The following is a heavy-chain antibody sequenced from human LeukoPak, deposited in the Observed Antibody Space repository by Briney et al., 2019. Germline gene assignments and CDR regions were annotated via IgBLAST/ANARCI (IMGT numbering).Heavy chain of an antibody. V-gene: IGHV1-2*02. CDR2: INPNSGDT. J-gene: IGHJ4*02. CDR1: GYTFTGYY. CDR3: ARGLWSSSVDY. Sequence: ASVKVSCKASGYTFTGYYMHWVRQAPGQGLEWMGWINPNSGDTNYAQNFQGRVTMTRDTSISTAYMELNRLISDDTAVYYCARGLWSSSVDYWGQGALVTVSS. D-gene: IGHD6-6*01.